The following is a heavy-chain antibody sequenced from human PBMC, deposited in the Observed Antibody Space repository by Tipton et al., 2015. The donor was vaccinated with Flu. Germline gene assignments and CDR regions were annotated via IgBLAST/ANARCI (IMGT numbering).Heavy chain of an antibody. Sequence: NLQGRVTITADKSTSTAYMEVSGLRSEDTAVYYCARERRPAVVSPFDPWGQGTLVTVSS. J-gene: IGHJ5*02. CDR3: ARERRPAVVSPFDP. D-gene: IGHD5/OR15-5a*01. V-gene: IGHV1-69*04.